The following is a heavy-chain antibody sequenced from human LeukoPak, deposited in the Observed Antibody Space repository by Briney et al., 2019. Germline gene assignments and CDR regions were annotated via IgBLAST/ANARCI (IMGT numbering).Heavy chain of an antibody. Sequence: GASVKVSCKASGYTFTSYYMHWVRQAPGQGLEWMGIINPSGGSTSYAQKFQGRVTMTRDTSTSTVYMELSSLKSEDTAVYYCARRGWELRLDYWGQGTLVTVSS. J-gene: IGHJ4*02. CDR1: GYTFTSYY. CDR3: ARRGWELRLDY. D-gene: IGHD1-26*01. V-gene: IGHV1-46*01. CDR2: INPSGGST.